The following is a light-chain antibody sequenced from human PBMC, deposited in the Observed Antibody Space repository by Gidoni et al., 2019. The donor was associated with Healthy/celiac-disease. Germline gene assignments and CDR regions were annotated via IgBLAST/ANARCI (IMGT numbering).Light chain of an antibody. CDR1: QSVSIN. CDR3: QQYNNWPIT. J-gene: IGKJ5*01. CDR2: GAS. V-gene: IGKV3-15*01. Sequence: IVMTQSPATLSVSPGERATLSCRASQSVSINLAWYQQKPGQAPRLLIYGASTRDTGIPARLSGSGSGTEFTLTISSLQSEDFAVYYCQQYNNWPITFGQGTRLEIK.